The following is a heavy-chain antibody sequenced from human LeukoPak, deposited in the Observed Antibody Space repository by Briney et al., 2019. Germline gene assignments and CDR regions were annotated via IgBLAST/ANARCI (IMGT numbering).Heavy chain of an antibody. D-gene: IGHD3-10*01. J-gene: IGHJ3*02. CDR1: GFTFSSYS. Sequence: GGSLRLSCAASGFTFSSYSMNWVRQAPGKGLEWASSISSSSSYIYYADSVKGRFTISRDNAKNSLYLQMNSLRAEDTAVYYCARDGSGSVWDAFDIWGQGTMVTVSS. CDR3: ARDGSGSVWDAFDI. V-gene: IGHV3-21*01. CDR2: ISSSSSYI.